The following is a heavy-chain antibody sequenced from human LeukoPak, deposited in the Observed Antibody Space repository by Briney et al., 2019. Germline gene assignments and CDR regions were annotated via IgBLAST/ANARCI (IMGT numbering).Heavy chain of an antibody. V-gene: IGHV4-39*01. J-gene: IGHJ4*02. D-gene: IGHD5-18*01. CDR2: IYYSGST. CDR3: ATRGYSYGYAFDY. Sequence: SETLSLTCTVSGGSISSYYWGWIRQPPGKGLEWIGSIYYSGSTYYNPSLKSRVTISVDTSKNQFSLKLSSVTAADTAVYYCATRGYSYGYAFDYWGQGTLVTVSS. CDR1: GGSISSYY.